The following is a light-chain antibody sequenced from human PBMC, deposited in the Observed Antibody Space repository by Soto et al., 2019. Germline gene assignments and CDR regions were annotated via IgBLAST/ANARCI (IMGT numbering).Light chain of an antibody. V-gene: IGLV2-14*03. Sequence: QSALTQPASVSGSPGQSITISCSGTSSDIGSYNHVAWYQQFPGKSPKLMIYAVSDRPSGVSDRFSGSKSGITASLTISGLQTEEEADYYCISYTDRQSYLFGPGTKVTVL. CDR3: ISYTDRQSYL. CDR2: AVS. J-gene: IGLJ1*01. CDR1: SSDIGSYNH.